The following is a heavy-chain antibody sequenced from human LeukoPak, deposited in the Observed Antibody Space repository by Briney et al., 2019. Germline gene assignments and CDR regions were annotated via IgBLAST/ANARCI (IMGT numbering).Heavy chain of an antibody. V-gene: IGHV1-2*02. CDR3: ARDLVGAIEGLDY. Sequence: ASVKVSCKASGYTFTGYYMHWVRQAPGQGLEWVGWINPNSGGTNYAQKFQGRVTMTRDTSISTAYMELSRLRSDDTASYYCARDLVGAIEGLDYWGQGTLVTVSS. D-gene: IGHD1-26*01. CDR1: GYTFTGYY. CDR2: INPNSGGT. J-gene: IGHJ4*02.